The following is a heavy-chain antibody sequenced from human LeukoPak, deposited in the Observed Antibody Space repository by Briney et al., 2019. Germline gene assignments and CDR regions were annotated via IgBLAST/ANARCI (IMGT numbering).Heavy chain of an antibody. CDR2: ISYDGSNK. CDR1: GFTFSSYA. D-gene: IGHD2-2*01. CDR3: ARGVPAAVAFDI. Sequence: QAGGSLRLTCAASGFTFSSYAMHWVRQAPGKGLEWVAVISYDGSNKYYADSVKGRFTISRDNSKNTLYLQMNSLRAEDTAVYYCARGVPAAVAFDIWGQGTMVTVSS. J-gene: IGHJ3*02. V-gene: IGHV3-30-3*01.